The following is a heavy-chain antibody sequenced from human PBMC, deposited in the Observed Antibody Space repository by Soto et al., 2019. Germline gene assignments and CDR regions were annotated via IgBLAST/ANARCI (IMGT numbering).Heavy chain of an antibody. D-gene: IGHD2-21*01. J-gene: IGHJ6*02. V-gene: IGHV3-64*01. CDR2: ITSNGGNT. Sequence: EVQLVESGGGLVQPGGSLRLSCAASGFTFSSHAMHWVRQAPGKGLEYVSGITSNGGNTDYASSVKGRFTISRDNSKNSLYLQMGSLRAEDMAVYYCARRIPFSYGMDVWGQGTTVTVSS. CDR3: ARRIPFSYGMDV. CDR1: GFTFSSHA.